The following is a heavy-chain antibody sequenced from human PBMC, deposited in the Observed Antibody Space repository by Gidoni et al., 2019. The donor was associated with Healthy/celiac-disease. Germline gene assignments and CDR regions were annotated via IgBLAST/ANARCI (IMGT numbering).Heavy chain of an antibody. CDR2: ISGSGGST. Sequence: EVQLLESGGGLVQPGGSLRLSCAASGFTFSSYAMSWLRQASGKGLEWVSAISGSGGSTYYADSVKGRFTISRDNSKNTLYLQMNSLRAEDTAVYYCAKKTRELWFGELLGGDSWSYYGMDVWGQGTTVTVSS. CDR3: AKKTRELWFGELLGGDSWSYYGMDV. J-gene: IGHJ6*02. V-gene: IGHV3-23*01. D-gene: IGHD3-10*01. CDR1: GFTFSSYA.